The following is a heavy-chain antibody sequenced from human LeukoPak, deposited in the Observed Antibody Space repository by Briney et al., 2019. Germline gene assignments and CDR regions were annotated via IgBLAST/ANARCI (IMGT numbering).Heavy chain of an antibody. CDR3: ASGYSELDY. CDR1: GGSLSSYY. Sequence: SETLSLTCTVSGGSLSSYYWSWIRQPPGEGLEYLGNIYYTGRANYNPSLKSRVTMSVDTSKNQFSLKLSSVTAADTAVYYCASGYSELDYWGQGTLVTVSS. CDR2: IYYTGRA. J-gene: IGHJ4*02. V-gene: IGHV4-59*08. D-gene: IGHD1-26*01.